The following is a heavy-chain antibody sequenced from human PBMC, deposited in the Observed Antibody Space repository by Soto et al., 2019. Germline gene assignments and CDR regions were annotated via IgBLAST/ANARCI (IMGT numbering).Heavy chain of an antibody. CDR1: GASVANDNW. V-gene: IGHV4-4*02. CDR3: TRHFYYSMDV. J-gene: IGHJ6*02. Sequence: QVQLQESGPGLVKPSETLSLTCTVSGASVANDNWWSWVRQSPGKGLEWIGEVHHSVGNNNSPSLTSRVTISVDKSTNQFSLKLHSVTAADSAVYFCTRHFYYSMDVWGQGTTVTV. CDR2: VHHSVGN.